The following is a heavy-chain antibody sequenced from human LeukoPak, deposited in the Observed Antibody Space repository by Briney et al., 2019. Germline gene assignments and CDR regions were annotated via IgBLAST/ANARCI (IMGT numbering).Heavy chain of an antibody. Sequence: SETLSLTCAVYGGSFSSYYWSWIRQPPGKGLEWIGEINHSGSTNYNPSLKSRVTISVDTSKNQFSLKLSSVTAADTAVYYCATDYDSSGYYSNWGQGTLVTVSS. CDR1: GGSFSSYY. V-gene: IGHV4-34*01. CDR2: INHSGST. D-gene: IGHD3-22*01. J-gene: IGHJ4*02. CDR3: ATDYDSSGYYSN.